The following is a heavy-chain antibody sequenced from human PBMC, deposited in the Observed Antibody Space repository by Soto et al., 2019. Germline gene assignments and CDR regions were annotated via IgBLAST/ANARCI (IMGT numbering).Heavy chain of an antibody. J-gene: IGHJ5*02. CDR2: IYYSGST. D-gene: IGHD6-13*01. Sequence: KPSETLSLTCTASGGSISSGGYYLSWSRQHPGKGLEWIGYIYYSGSTYYNPSLKSRVTISVDTSKNQFSLKLSSVTDADTAVYYCARASMGQQLDGGCWLDPWCQGNLVTVSS. V-gene: IGHV4-31*03. CDR1: GGSISSGGYY. CDR3: ARASMGQQLDGGCWLDP.